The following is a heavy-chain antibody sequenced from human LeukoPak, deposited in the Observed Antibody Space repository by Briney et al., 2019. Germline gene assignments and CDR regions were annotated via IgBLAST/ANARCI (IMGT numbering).Heavy chain of an antibody. D-gene: IGHD3-22*01. J-gene: IGHJ4*02. CDR1: GFTFSCCG. CDR3: AKGEYYYDSSGYPDY. Sequence: PGGSLRLSCAASGFTFSCCGMHWVRQAPGKGLEWVAVIWYGGSTKYYADSVKGRFTISRDNSKNTLYLQMNSLRAEDTAVYYCAKGEYYYDSSGYPDYWGQGTLVTVSS. CDR2: IWYGGSTK. V-gene: IGHV3-30*02.